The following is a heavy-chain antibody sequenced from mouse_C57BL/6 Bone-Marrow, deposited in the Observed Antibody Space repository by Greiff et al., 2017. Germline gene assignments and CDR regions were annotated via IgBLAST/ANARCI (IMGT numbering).Heavy chain of an antibody. J-gene: IGHJ2*01. V-gene: IGHV1-72*01. CDR2: IDPNSGGT. D-gene: IGHD1-1*01. Sequence: VQLQQPGAELVKPGASVKLSCKASGYTFTSYWMHWVKQRPGRGLEWIGRIDPNSGGTKYNEKFKSKANLTVDKPSSTAYMQLSSLTSEDSAVYYCESHYYGSSPYYFDYWGQGTTLTVSS. CDR3: ESHYYGSSPYYFDY. CDR1: GYTFTSYW.